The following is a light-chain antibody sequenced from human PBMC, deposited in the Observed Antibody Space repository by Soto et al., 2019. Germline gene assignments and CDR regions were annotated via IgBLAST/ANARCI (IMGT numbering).Light chain of an antibody. Sequence: AIQMTQSPSSLSASVGDRVTISCRASQGIGNALGWYQQKPGKAPKLLIYDASSLESGIPSRFSGSGSGTEFTLTISSLQPDDFATYYCQQFNSYSPGAFGQGPRWIS. CDR1: QGIGNA. CDR3: QQFNSYSPGA. V-gene: IGKV1-13*02. J-gene: IGKJ1*01. CDR2: DAS.